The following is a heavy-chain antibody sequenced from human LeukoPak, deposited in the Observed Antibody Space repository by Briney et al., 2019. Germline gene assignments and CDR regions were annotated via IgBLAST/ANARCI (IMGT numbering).Heavy chain of an antibody. V-gene: IGHV1-18*01. CDR2: ISAYKGNT. D-gene: IGHD3-22*01. J-gene: IGHJ4*02. CDR3: ARASVDSSGYFFGGPLRSFDY. Sequence: ASVTVSCKASGYTFTSYGISWVRQAPGQGREWMGWISAYKGNTNYAQKLQGRVTMTTDTSTSTAYMELRSLRSDDTAVYECARASVDSSGYFFGGPLRSFDYWGQGTLVTVSS. CDR1: GYTFTSYG.